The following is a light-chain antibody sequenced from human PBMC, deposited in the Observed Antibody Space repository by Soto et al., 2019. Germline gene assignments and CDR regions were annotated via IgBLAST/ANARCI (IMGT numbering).Light chain of an antibody. CDR1: GSNIGSNV. CDR2: FNT. J-gene: IGLJ2*01. CDR3: AACDDSLTGLL. V-gene: IGLV1-44*01. Sequence: QSVLTQPPSASGTPGQRVTFSCSGSGSNIGSNVVNWYQQLPGTAPKLLIYFNTQRPSGVPGRFSGSKSGTSASLAISGLQSEDEADYYCAACDDSLTGLLIGGGTKLTVL.